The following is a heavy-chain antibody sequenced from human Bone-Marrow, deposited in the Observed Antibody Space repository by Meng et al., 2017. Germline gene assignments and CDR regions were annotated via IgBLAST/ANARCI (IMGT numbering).Heavy chain of an antibody. CDR3: AGDPDYGGNHFDY. CDR1: GGSFSDYY. Sequence: SETLSLTCVVSGGSFSDYYWSWIRQPPGKGLEWIGEINHSGSTNYNPSLESRATISVDTSQNNLSLKLSSVTAADTAVYYCAGDPDYGGNHFDYWGQGTLVTVSS. J-gene: IGHJ4*02. V-gene: IGHV4-34*01. D-gene: IGHD4-23*01. CDR2: INHSGST.